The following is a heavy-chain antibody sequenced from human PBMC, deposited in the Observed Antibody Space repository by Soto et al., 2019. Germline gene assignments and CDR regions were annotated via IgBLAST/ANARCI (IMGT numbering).Heavy chain of an antibody. CDR2: IDHSGST. CDR3: ARGLYPCWFDP. Sequence: QVQLQQWGAGLLKPSETLSLTCAVYGGSFRGYYWSWIRQPPGKGLEWIAEIDHSGSTNYNPSLKSRVTISVDPSKNQFSLELSSVTAADTAVYYGARGLYPCWFDPWGQGTQVTVSS. D-gene: IGHD2-8*01. V-gene: IGHV4-34*01. J-gene: IGHJ5*02. CDR1: GGSFRGYY.